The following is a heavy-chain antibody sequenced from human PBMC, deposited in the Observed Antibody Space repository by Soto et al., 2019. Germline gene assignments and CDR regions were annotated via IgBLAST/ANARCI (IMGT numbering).Heavy chain of an antibody. V-gene: IGHV3-53*01. CDR1: GFTVSSNY. Sequence: GGSLRLSCAASGFTVSSNYMSWVRQAPGKGLEWVSVIYSGGSTYYADSVKGRFTISRDNSKNTLYLQMNSLRAEDTAVYYCASSGSYYVRFAFDIWGQGTMVTGSS. D-gene: IGHD1-26*01. J-gene: IGHJ3*02. CDR2: IYSGGST. CDR3: ASSGSYYVRFAFDI.